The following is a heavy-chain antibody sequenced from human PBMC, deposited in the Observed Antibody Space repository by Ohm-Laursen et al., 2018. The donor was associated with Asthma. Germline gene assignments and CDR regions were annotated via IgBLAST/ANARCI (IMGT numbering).Heavy chain of an antibody. CDR1: GFTFRSYA. D-gene: IGHD2-2*01. V-gene: IGHV3-30-3*01. Sequence: SLRLSCAASGFTFRSYAMHWVRQAPGKGLEWEGVAVISSDGSNRYYPDSVKGRFTISRDNSRNTLYLQTSSLRAEDTAVYHCTRDLGYCTSTSPCYGMDVWGQGTTVTVSS. J-gene: IGHJ6*02. CDR2: ISSDGSNR. CDR3: TRDLGYCTSTSPCYGMDV.